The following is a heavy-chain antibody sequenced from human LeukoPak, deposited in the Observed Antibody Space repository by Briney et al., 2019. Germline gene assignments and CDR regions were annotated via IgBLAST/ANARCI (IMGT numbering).Heavy chain of an antibody. CDR2: IYSDNT. CDR3: ARRAGAYSHPYDY. CDR1: GFTFSSYS. D-gene: IGHD4/OR15-4a*01. V-gene: IGHV3-53*01. Sequence: GGSLRLSCTASGFTFSSYSMNWVRQAPGKGLEWVSFIYSDNTHYSDSVKGRFTISRDNSKNTLYLQMNSLRAEDTAVYYCARRAGAYSHPYDYWGQGTLVTVSS. J-gene: IGHJ4*02.